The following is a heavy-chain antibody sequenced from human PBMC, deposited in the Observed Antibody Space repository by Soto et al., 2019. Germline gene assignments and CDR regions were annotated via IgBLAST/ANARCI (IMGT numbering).Heavy chain of an antibody. CDR1: GYTFTSYG. CDR2: ISDYNGNT. Sequence: QVQLVQSGAAVKKPGASVKVSCQASGYTFTSYGISWVRQAPGQGLEWMGWISDYNGNTNYAQKLQGRVTMTTDTSTSTAYMELRSLRSDDTAVYYFASDRYDEFWSGYYTTLYGMDVWGQGTTVTVSS. J-gene: IGHJ6*02. CDR3: ASDRYDEFWSGYYTTLYGMDV. V-gene: IGHV1-18*01. D-gene: IGHD3-3*01.